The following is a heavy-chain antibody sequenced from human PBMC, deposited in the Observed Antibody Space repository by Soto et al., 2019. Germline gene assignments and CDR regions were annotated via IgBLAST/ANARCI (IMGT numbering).Heavy chain of an antibody. J-gene: IGHJ4*02. D-gene: IGHD3-10*01. V-gene: IGHV4-61*01. CDR1: GGSVSSGSYY. CDR3: ARVGYYGSGSYYNHGGFDY. Sequence: SETLSLTCFVSGGSVSSGSYYWSWIRQPPGKGLEWIGYIYYSGSTNYNPSLKSRVTISVDTSKNQFSLKLSSVTAADTAVYYCARVGYYGSGSYYNHGGFDYWGQGTLVTVSS. CDR2: IYYSGST.